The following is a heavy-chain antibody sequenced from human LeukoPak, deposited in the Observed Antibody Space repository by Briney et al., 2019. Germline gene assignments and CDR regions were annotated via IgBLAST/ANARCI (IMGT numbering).Heavy chain of an antibody. Sequence: PSETLSLTCTVSGGSISSYYWSWIRQPAGKVLEWIGRIYTSGSTNYNPSLKSRVTMSVDTSKNQFSLKLSSVTAADTAVYYCARLFNYYDSSGFYYYYMDVWGKGTTVTVSS. V-gene: IGHV4-4*07. CDR1: GGSISSYY. CDR2: IYTSGST. D-gene: IGHD3-22*01. CDR3: ARLFNYYDSSGFYYYYMDV. J-gene: IGHJ6*03.